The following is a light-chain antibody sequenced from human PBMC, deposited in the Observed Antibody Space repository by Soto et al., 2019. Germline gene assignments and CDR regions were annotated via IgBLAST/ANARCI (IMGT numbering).Light chain of an antibody. CDR3: QQCSNWPYT. J-gene: IGKJ2*01. V-gene: IGKV3-11*01. CDR2: DAS. Sequence: EIVLTQSPATLSLSPGERATLSCRASQSVNNYLAWYQQKPGQAPRQLIYDASNRATGIPARFSGSGSGTDLILTISSLEPEDSAVYYCQQCSNWPYTFGQGTKLEIK. CDR1: QSVNNY.